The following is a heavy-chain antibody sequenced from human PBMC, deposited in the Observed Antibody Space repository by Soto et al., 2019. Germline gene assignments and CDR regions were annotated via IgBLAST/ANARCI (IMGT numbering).Heavy chain of an antibody. CDR2: INRKIDGETT. Sequence: VQLVESGGGVVQPGRSLRLSCAASGFTFSSYAMHWVRQAPGKGLEWVARINRKIDGETTDYAAPVEGRFTIARDDSKNTLYLQMSSLKIEDTAVYFCTADHWSWGQGTLVTVSS. J-gene: IGHJ4*02. CDR1: GFTFSSYA. V-gene: IGHV3-15*07. D-gene: IGHD3-3*01. CDR3: TADHWS.